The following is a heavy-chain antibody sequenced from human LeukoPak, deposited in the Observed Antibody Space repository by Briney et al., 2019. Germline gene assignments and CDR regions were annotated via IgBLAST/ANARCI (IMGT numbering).Heavy chain of an antibody. V-gene: IGHV1-69*13. CDR2: IIPIFGTA. D-gene: IGHD2-15*01. Sequence: ASVKVSCKASGGTSSSYAISWVRQAPGQGLEWMGGIIPIFGTANYAQKFQGRVTITADESTSTAYMELSSLRSEDTAVYYCARDRGPYCSGGSCYFTDAFDIWGQGTMVTVSS. CDR3: ARDRGPYCSGGSCYFTDAFDI. J-gene: IGHJ3*02. CDR1: GGTSSSYA.